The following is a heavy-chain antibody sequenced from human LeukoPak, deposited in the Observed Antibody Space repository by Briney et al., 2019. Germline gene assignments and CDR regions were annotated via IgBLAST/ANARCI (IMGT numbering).Heavy chain of an antibody. Sequence: QPGGSLRLSCAASGFTFSSYEMNWVRQAPGKGLEWVSYISSSGSTIYYADSVKGRFTISRDNAKNSLYLQMNSLRAEDTAVYYCARAGVPAARNNWFDPWGQGTLVTVSS. V-gene: IGHV3-48*03. CDR2: ISSSGSTI. CDR3: ARAGVPAARNNWFDP. D-gene: IGHD2-2*01. CDR1: GFTFSSYE. J-gene: IGHJ5*02.